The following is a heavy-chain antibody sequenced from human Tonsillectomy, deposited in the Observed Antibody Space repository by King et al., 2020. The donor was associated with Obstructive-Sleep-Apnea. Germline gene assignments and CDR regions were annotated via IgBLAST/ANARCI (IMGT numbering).Heavy chain of an antibody. CDR2: ISWDGGST. CDR1: GFTFNNFA. J-gene: IGHJ4*02. D-gene: IGHD3-22*01. CDR3: AKDKGSSGYLYYLDY. Sequence: QLVQSGGVVVQPGGSLRLSCAASGFTFNNFAMHWVRQAPGKGLEWVSLISWDGGSTYYADSVKGRLTISRDNSKNSLYLQLNSLRAEDTAFYYCAKDKGSSGYLYYLDYWGQGTLVTVSS. V-gene: IGHV3-43D*03.